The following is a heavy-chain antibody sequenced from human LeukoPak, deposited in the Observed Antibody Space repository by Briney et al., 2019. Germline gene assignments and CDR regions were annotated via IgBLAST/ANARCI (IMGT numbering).Heavy chain of an antibody. D-gene: IGHD2-2*01. CDR1: GFTFSDYY. CDR3: ARRVVPGLSAPYYYYMDV. Sequence: PGGSLRLSCAASGFTFSDYYMSWMRQSPGKGLEWVSFISSGSSGTTIYYADSVRGRFAISRDNSRNSLYLQMNSLRAEDTAVYYCARRVVPGLSAPYYYYMDVWGKGTTVTVSS. J-gene: IGHJ6*03. V-gene: IGHV3-11*04. CDR2: ISSGSSGTTI.